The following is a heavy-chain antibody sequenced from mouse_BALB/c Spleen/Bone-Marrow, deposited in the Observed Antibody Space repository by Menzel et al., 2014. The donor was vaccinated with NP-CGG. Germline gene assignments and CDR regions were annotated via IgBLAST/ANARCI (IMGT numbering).Heavy chain of an antibody. CDR1: GYTFTNYY. CDR2: INPSNGVT. Sequence: QVQLQQSGAELVKPGASVKLSCKVSGYTFTNYYVYWVKQRPGQGLEWIGEINPSNGVTNFNEKFMIKATLTVDSSSSTAYMHLSSLTPEGSAVYYCTRSGFYGYGTYFDVWGAGTTVTVSS. J-gene: IGHJ1*01. V-gene: IGHV1S81*02. CDR3: TRSGFYGYGTYFDV. D-gene: IGHD1-2*01.